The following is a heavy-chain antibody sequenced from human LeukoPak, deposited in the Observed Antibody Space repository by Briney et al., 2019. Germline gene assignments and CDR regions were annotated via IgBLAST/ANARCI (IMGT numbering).Heavy chain of an antibody. CDR1: GFTFSNYE. D-gene: IGHD2-8*01. J-gene: IGHJ3*02. CDR3: APLGAGVFDI. CDR2: ISSSGGTI. Sequence: PGGSLRLSCVASGFTFSNYEIDWVRQAPGKGLEWLSYISSSGGTIYYADSAKGRFTIFRDNAKNSLYLQMSSLRAEDTAVYYCAPLGAGVFDIWGQGTLVTVSS. V-gene: IGHV3-48*03.